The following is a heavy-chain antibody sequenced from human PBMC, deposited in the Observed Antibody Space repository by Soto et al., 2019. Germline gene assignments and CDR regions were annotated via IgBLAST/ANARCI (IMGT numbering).Heavy chain of an antibody. CDR1: GFTFSSYA. Sequence: GGSLRLSCAASGFTFSSYAVSWVRQAPGKGLEWVSAISGSGGSTYYADSVKGRFTISRDNSKNTLYLQMNSLRAEDTAVYYCAKDRPRYCSSTSCLPDAFDIWGQGTMVTVSS. D-gene: IGHD2-2*01. CDR2: ISGSGGST. V-gene: IGHV3-23*01. CDR3: AKDRPRYCSSTSCLPDAFDI. J-gene: IGHJ3*02.